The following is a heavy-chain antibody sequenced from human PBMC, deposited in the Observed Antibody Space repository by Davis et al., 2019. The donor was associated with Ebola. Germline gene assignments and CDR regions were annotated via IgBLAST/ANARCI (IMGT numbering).Heavy chain of an antibody. CDR2: INHSGST. J-gene: IGHJ6*02. CDR3: ARGDTVFGVVIPYYYYGMDV. V-gene: IGHV4-34*01. Sequence: AGSLRLSCAVYAGSFSGYYWSWIRQLPGKGLEWIGEINHSGSTNYNPSLKSRVTISVDTSNNQFSLKLSSVTAADTAVYYCARGDTVFGVVIPYYYYGMDVWGQGTTVTVSS. CDR1: AGSFSGYY. D-gene: IGHD3-3*01.